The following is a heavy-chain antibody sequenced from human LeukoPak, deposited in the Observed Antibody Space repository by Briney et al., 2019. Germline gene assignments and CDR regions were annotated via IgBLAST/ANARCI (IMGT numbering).Heavy chain of an antibody. V-gene: IGHV1-18*01. CDR1: GYTFSSYG. Sequence: GASVTVSFKASGYTFSSYGINWVRQAPGQGLEWMGWISPSSGNTNYVQNLQGRVSMTTDTSTSTVYMELRSLRSDDTAVYYCARYGGTNRSFDYWGPGTLVSVSS. D-gene: IGHD1-14*01. J-gene: IGHJ4*02. CDR2: ISPSSGNT. CDR3: ARYGGTNRSFDY.